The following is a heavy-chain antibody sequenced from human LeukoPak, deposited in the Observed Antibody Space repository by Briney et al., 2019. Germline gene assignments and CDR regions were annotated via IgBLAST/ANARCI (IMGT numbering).Heavy chain of an antibody. CDR1: GYTFTSYG. Sequence: ASVKVSCKASGYTFTSYGISWVRQAPGQGLEWMGWISAYNDNTNYAQKLQGRVTMTTDTSTSTAYMELRSLRSDDTAVYYCARDGRQLKYYYYYMDVWGKGTTVTVSS. CDR3: ARDGRQLKYYYYYMDV. D-gene: IGHD6-13*01. V-gene: IGHV1-18*01. CDR2: ISAYNDNT. J-gene: IGHJ6*03.